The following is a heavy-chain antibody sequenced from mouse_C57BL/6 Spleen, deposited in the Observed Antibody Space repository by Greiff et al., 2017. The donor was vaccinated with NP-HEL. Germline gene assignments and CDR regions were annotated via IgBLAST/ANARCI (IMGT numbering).Heavy chain of an antibody. CDR2: IRNKANGYTT. J-gene: IGHJ2*01. Sequence: EVHLVESGGGLVQPGGSLSLSCAASGFTFTDYYMSWVRQPPGKALEWLGFIRNKANGYTTEYSASVKGRFTISRDNSQSILYLQMNALRAEDSATYYCARYYDYDGYFDYWGQGTTLTVSS. CDR3: ARYYDYDGYFDY. V-gene: IGHV7-3*01. D-gene: IGHD2-4*01. CDR1: GFTFTDYY.